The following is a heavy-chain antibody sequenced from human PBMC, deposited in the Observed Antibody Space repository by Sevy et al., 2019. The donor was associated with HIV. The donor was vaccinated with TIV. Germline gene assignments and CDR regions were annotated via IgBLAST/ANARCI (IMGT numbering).Heavy chain of an antibody. J-gene: IGHJ4*02. CDR1: GYTFNNYY. D-gene: IGHD6-19*01. Sequence: ASVKVSCKASGYTFNNYYIHWVRQAPGQGLEWMGVINPSGGSTSYPQKFQGRVTMTRDTSTSTVYMELSSLRYGDRAVYYCARGGSSGWTYFDYWSQGTLVTVSS. CDR3: ARGGSSGWTYFDY. V-gene: IGHV1-46*02. CDR2: INPSGGST.